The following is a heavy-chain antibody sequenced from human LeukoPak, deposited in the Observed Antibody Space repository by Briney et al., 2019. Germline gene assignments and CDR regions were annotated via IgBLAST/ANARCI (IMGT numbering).Heavy chain of an antibody. D-gene: IGHD3-10*02. CDR3: AKGVVRGVITYDAFDI. CDR1: GYAFTSYD. Sequence: GASVKVSCKASGYAFTSYDINWVRQATGQGLEWMGWMNPNSGNTGYAQKFQGRVTITRNTSISSAYMELSSLRSEDTAVYYCAKGVVRGVITYDAFDIWGQGTMVTVSS. V-gene: IGHV1-8*03. J-gene: IGHJ3*02. CDR2: MNPNSGNT.